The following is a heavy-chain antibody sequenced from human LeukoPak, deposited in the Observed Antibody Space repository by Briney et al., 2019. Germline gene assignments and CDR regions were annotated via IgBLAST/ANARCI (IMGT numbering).Heavy chain of an antibody. CDR1: GFTFNSYA. CDR3: AKRGEVVVTATHIFDY. CDR2: ISDSGAGK. D-gene: IGHD2-15*01. V-gene: IGHV3-23*01. Sequence: PGGSLRLSCAASGFTFNSYAMSWVRKAPGRGLEWVSGISDSGAGKYYADSVKGHFTISRDNSKNTLYLQMNSLRAEDTAVYYCAKRGEVVVTATHIFDYWGQGTLVTVSS. J-gene: IGHJ4*02.